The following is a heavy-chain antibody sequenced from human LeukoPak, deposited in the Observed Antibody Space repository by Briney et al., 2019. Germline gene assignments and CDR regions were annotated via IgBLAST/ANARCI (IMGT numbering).Heavy chain of an antibody. Sequence: GGSLRLSCAASGFTFSSSGMSWVRQAPGKGLEWVSSITYSGGSTYYADSVKGRFTISRDNSRNTLYLQMHSLRAEDTAVYYCAKDRHWLAFDDWGQGTLVTVSS. CDR2: ITYSGGST. D-gene: IGHD6-19*01. CDR1: GFTFSSSG. CDR3: AKDRHWLAFDD. V-gene: IGHV3-23*01. J-gene: IGHJ4*02.